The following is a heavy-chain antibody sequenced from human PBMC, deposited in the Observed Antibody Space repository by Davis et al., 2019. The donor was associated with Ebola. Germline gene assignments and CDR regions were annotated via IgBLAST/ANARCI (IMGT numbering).Heavy chain of an antibody. J-gene: IGHJ4*02. CDR3: VRDFWSDDPGY. CDR1: GYTFTRPG. Sequence: SVPVSRQTSGYTFTRPGITWVRQAPGQGLEWMGWSSTSNGNTNYAQKLQGRVTMTTDTSTSTAYMELRSLRSDDTAMYYCVRDFWSDDPGYWGQGTLVTVSS. CDR2: SSTSNGNT. V-gene: IGHV1-18*01. D-gene: IGHD3-3*01.